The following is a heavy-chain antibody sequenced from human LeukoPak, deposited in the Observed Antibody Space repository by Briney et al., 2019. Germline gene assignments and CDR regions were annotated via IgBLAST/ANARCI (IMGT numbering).Heavy chain of an antibody. CDR3: AKNQQLVLNWFDP. V-gene: IGHV3-23*01. J-gene: IGHJ5*02. D-gene: IGHD6-13*01. CDR2: ISASGVTT. Sequence: GGSLRLSCAPSGFTFSSYAMSSVRQAPGKGLDCVSAISASGVTTYYADSVKARFTISRDNSKNTLYLQMNSLRAEDTAVYYCAKNQQLVLNWFDPWGQGTLVTVSS. CDR1: GFTFSSYA.